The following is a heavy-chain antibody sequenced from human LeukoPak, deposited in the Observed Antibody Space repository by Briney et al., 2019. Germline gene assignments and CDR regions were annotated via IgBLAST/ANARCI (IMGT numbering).Heavy chain of an antibody. CDR1: GLTFSSYA. CDR2: ISGSGGST. CDR3: AKTGAYGGNPDY. D-gene: IGHD4-23*01. J-gene: IGHJ4*02. V-gene: IGHV3-23*01. Sequence: PGGSLRLSCAASGLTFSSYAMSWVRQAPGKGMEWVSAISGSGGSTYYADSVKGRFTISRDNSKNTLYLQMNSLRAEDTAVYYCAKTGAYGGNPDYWGQGTLVTVSS.